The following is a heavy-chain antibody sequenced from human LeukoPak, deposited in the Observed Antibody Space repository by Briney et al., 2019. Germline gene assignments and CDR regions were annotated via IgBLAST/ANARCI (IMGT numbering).Heavy chain of an antibody. Sequence: GGSLRLSCAASGFTFSSYAMHWVRQAPGKGLEWVAVISYDGSNKYYADSVKGRFTISRDNAKNSLYLQMNSLRAEDTAVYYCARVSEMFVLWFDPWGQGTLVTVSS. CDR2: ISYDGSNK. CDR3: ARVSEMFVLWFDP. V-gene: IGHV3-30-3*01. D-gene: IGHD3-10*02. CDR1: GFTFSSYA. J-gene: IGHJ5*02.